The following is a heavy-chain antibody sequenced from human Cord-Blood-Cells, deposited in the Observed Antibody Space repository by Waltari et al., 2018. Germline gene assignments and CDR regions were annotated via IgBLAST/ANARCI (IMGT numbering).Heavy chain of an antibody. Sequence: QVQLQQWGAGLLKPSETLSLPCAVYGGSFSGYYWSWLRQPPGKGLEWIGVIHHSGRINHNPAQQIRVSISVDTSKNVFSQKLCSVTAAGTDVYYCARGRELGIYYFDSWGRGTLVTVAS. J-gene: IGHJ4*02. CDR1: GGSFSGYY. CDR3: ARGRELGIYYFDS. CDR2: IHHSGRI. V-gene: IGHV4-34*01. D-gene: IGHD7-27*01.